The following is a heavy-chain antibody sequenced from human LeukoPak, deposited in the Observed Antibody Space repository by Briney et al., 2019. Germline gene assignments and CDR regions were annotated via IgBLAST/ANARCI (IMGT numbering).Heavy chain of an antibody. D-gene: IGHD6-19*01. CDR3: ARDHGYSSGWYNY. CDR2: INPNSGGT. CDR1: GYTFTGYY. Sequence: ASVKVSCKASGYTFTGYYMHWVQQAPGQGLEWMGRINPNSGGTNYAQKFQGRVSMTRDTSISTAYIELSRLRSDDTAVYYCARDHGYSSGWYNYWGQGTLVTISS. V-gene: IGHV1-2*06. J-gene: IGHJ4*02.